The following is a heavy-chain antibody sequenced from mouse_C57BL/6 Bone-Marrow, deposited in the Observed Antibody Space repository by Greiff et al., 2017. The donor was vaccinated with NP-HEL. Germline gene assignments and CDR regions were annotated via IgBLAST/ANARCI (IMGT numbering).Heavy chain of an antibody. CDR2: INPYNGGT. D-gene: IGHD1-1*01. J-gene: IGHJ3*01. V-gene: IGHV1-19*01. CDR1: GYTFTDYY. Sequence: VQLQQSGPVLVKPGASVKMSCKASGYTFTDYYMNWVKQSHGKSLEWIGVINPYNGGTSYNQKFKGKATLTVDKSSSTAYMELNSLTSEDSAVYYCARSSYYYGSSSFAYWGQGTLVTVSA. CDR3: ARSSYYYGSSSFAY.